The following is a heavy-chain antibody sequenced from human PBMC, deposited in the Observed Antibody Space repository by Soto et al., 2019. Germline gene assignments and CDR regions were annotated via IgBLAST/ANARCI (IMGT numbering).Heavy chain of an antibody. J-gene: IGHJ6*03. CDR1: GFTFSNAW. CDR3: TTAMGPERYDYIWGSYQNYYYYYMDV. CDR2: IKSKTDGGTT. Sequence: GGSLRLSCAASGFTFSNAWMSWVRQAPGKGLEWVGRIKSKTDGGTTDYAAPVKGRFTISRDDSKNTLYLQMNSLKTEDTAVYYCTTAMGPERYDYIWGSYQNYYYYYMDVWGKGTTVTVSS. V-gene: IGHV3-15*01. D-gene: IGHD3-16*02.